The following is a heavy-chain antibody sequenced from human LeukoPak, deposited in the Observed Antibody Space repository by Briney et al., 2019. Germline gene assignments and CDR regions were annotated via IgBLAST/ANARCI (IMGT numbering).Heavy chain of an antibody. V-gene: IGHV1-8*01. CDR2: MNPNSGNT. J-gene: IGHJ4*02. D-gene: IGHD6-19*01. CDR3: ARVAVPMRVRGYDY. CDR1: GYTFTSYD. Sequence: ASVKVSCKASGYTFTSYDINWVRQATGQGLEWMGWMNPNSGNTGYAQKFQGRVTMTRNTSISTAYMGLSSLRSEDTAVYYCARVAVPMRVRGYDYWGQGTLVTVSS.